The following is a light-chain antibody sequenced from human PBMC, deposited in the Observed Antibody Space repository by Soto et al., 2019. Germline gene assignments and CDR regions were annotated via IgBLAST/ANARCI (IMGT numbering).Light chain of an antibody. Sequence: DIQMTQSPSTLSASVGDRVTITCRASQSISSWLAWYQQKPGKAPKLLIYKASSLESGVPSRFSGSGSGTEFTLTISSLQPDDFVTYYCQQYNSYVTFGQGTRLEIK. CDR3: QQYNSYVT. V-gene: IGKV1-5*03. J-gene: IGKJ5*01. CDR2: KAS. CDR1: QSISSW.